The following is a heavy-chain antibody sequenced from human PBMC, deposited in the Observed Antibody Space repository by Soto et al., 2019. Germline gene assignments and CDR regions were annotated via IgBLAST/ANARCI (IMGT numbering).Heavy chain of an antibody. CDR3: ARDADIVVVPAATNSGMDV. CDR2: IWYDGSNK. CDR1: GFTFSSYG. Sequence: QVQLVESGGGVVQPGRSLRLSCAASGFTFSSYGMHWVRQAPGKGLEWVAVIWYDGSNKYYADSVKGRFTISRDNSMNTLYLQMNSLRAEDTAVYYCARDADIVVVPAATNSGMDVWGQGTTVTVSS. D-gene: IGHD2-2*01. V-gene: IGHV3-33*01. J-gene: IGHJ6*02.